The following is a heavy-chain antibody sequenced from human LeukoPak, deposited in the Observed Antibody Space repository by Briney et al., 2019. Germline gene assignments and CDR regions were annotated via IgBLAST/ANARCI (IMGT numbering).Heavy chain of an antibody. CDR1: GFIFRSYE. V-gene: IGHV3-48*03. Sequence: GGSLRLSCAASGFIFRSYEMNWVRQAPGKGLEWVSYISSSGSTIYYADSVKGRFTISRDNSKNTLYLQMNSLRAEDTAVYYCAKDARLYGDHVRLAFDIWGQGTMVTVSS. J-gene: IGHJ3*02. D-gene: IGHD4-17*01. CDR2: ISSSGSTI. CDR3: AKDARLYGDHVRLAFDI.